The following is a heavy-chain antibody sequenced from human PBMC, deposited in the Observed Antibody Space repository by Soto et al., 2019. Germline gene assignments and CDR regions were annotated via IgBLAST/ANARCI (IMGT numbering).Heavy chain of an antibody. CDR3: ARVTIFGVVIEINYYGMDV. CDR1: GYTFTSYG. J-gene: IGHJ6*02. Sequence: QVQLVQSGAEVKKPGASVKVSCKASGYTFTSYGISWVRQAPGQGLEWMGWISAYNGNTNYAQKLQGRVTMTTDTSTSTAYMELRSLRSDDTAVYYRARVTIFGVVIEINYYGMDVWGQGTTVTVSS. D-gene: IGHD3-3*01. V-gene: IGHV1-18*01. CDR2: ISAYNGNT.